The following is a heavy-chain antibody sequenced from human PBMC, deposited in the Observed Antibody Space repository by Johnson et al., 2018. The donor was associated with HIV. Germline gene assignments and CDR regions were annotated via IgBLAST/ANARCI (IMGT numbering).Heavy chain of an antibody. Sequence: VQLVESGGGVVQPGRSLRLSCVASGFTFSSYAMHWVRQAPGKGLEWVANIKQDGSEKYFVDSVKGRFTIPRDNAKNSLYLQMNSLRAEDTAICYCAKYAPLSCGIDYSSSSSAFDIWGQGTMVTVAS. CDR2: IKQDGSEK. J-gene: IGHJ3*02. CDR3: AKYAPLSCGIDYSSSSSAFDI. CDR1: GFTFSSYA. V-gene: IGHV3-7*03. D-gene: IGHD6-6*01.